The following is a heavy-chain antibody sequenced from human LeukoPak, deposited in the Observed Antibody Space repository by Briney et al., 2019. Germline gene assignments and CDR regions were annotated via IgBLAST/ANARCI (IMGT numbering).Heavy chain of an antibody. CDR2: ISYDGSNK. Sequence: GGSLRLSCAASGFTFSSYGMHWVRQAPGKGLEWVAIISYDGSNKYYADSVQGRFTISRDNSKNTLYLQMNSLRAEDTAVYYCAKGQWELQLVGGQGTLVTVSS. V-gene: IGHV3-30*18. J-gene: IGHJ4*02. D-gene: IGHD1-26*01. CDR1: GFTFSSYG. CDR3: AKGQWELQLV.